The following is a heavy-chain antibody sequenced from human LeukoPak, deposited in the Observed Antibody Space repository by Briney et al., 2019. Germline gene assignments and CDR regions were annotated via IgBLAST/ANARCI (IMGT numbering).Heavy chain of an antibody. J-gene: IGHJ4*02. D-gene: IGHD6-13*01. Sequence: GGSLRLSCAASGFAFSTYAMSWVRQAPGKGLEWVSIINSGGNTYYADSVKGRFTISRDNSKNTLWLQMNSLRAEDTAVYYCAKHSSGRYSFDFWGQGILVTVSS. V-gene: IGHV3-23*01. CDR3: AKHSSGRYSFDF. CDR2: INSGGNT. CDR1: GFAFSTYA.